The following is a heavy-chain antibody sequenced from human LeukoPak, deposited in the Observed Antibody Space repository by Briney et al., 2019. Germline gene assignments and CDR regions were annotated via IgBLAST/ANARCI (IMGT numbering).Heavy chain of an antibody. D-gene: IGHD1-26*01. V-gene: IGHV4-34*01. CDR3: ARGLVRASGNYLYY. Sequence: SETLSLTCAVYSGSLSGYYWSWIRQPPGKGLDWIGEINHSGGTNYNPSLKSRVTIAVDTSKNQFSLKLPSVTAADTAVYHCARGLVRASGNYLYYWGQGTLVTVSS. CDR2: INHSGGT. CDR1: SGSLSGYY. J-gene: IGHJ4*02.